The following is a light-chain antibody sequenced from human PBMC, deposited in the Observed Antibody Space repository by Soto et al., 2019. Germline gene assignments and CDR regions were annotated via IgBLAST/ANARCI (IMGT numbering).Light chain of an antibody. CDR3: QQYNDWPPKRT. Sequence: EVVMRQSPVTLSVSPGERATLSCRASQSITTNLAWYQQKPGQAPRLLIYSASTRATGVPARFSGSGSGTQFTLTISSLQSEDFALYYCQQYNDWPPKRTFGQGTRVDFK. CDR2: SAS. V-gene: IGKV3-15*01. CDR1: QSITTN. J-gene: IGKJ1*01.